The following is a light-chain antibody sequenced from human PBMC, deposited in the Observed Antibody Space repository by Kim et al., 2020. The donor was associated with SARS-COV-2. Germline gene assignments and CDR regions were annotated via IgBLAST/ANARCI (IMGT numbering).Light chain of an antibody. CDR1: QSVSSSY. Sequence: EIVLTQSPGTLSLSPGERATLSCRASQSVSSSYLAWYQQKPGLAPRLLIFGASTRATGIPHRFSGSGSGTDFTLTISRLEPEDFAVYFCQHYDSSSYTFGQGTKLEI. CDR2: GAS. V-gene: IGKV3-20*01. CDR3: QHYDSSSYT. J-gene: IGKJ2*01.